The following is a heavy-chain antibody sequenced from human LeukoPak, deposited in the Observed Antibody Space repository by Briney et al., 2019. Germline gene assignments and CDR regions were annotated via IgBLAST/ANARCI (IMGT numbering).Heavy chain of an antibody. V-gene: IGHV3-23*01. CDR2: ISGSGGST. J-gene: IGHJ4*02. Sequence: GGSLRLSCAASGFTFSSYAMSWVRQAPGKGLEWVSAISGSGGSTYYADSVKGRFTISRDNSKNTLYLQMNSLRAEDTAVYYCARVSRVSGSYSGLFDYWGQGTLVTVSS. CDR3: ARVSRVSGSYSGLFDY. D-gene: IGHD1-26*01. CDR1: GFTFSSYA.